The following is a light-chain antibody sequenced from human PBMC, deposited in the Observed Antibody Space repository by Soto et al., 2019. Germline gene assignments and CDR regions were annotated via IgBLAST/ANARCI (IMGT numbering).Light chain of an antibody. V-gene: IGKV1-39*01. CDR3: QQSYSNTQT. Sequence: EIKMNQSPSSLSASVGDRLTIACRASQSIGYYLNWYQQKPGKAPQLLIYAASNLQSGVPSRSSGSGSGTDFTLTITSLQPEDFATYYCQQSYSNTQTFGQGTMADVK. CDR1: QSIGYY. J-gene: IGKJ1*01. CDR2: AAS.